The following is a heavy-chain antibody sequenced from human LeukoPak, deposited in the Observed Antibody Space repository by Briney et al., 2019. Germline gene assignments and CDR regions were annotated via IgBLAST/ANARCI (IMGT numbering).Heavy chain of an antibody. D-gene: IGHD6-19*01. Sequence: PGGSLRLSCAASGFTFGSYAMHWVRQAPGKGLEWVAVISYDGSNKYYADSVKGRFTISRDNSKNTLYLQMNSLRAEDTAVYYCARDPYSSGWYRRHYFDYWGQGTLVTVSS. CDR3: ARDPYSSGWYRRHYFDY. V-gene: IGHV3-30-3*01. CDR2: ISYDGSNK. CDR1: GFTFGSYA. J-gene: IGHJ4*02.